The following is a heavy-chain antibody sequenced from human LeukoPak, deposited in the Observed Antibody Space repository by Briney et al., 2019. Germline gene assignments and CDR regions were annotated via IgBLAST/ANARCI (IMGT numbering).Heavy chain of an antibody. V-gene: IGHV4-4*07. CDR2: IYTSGST. Sequence: KPSETLSLTCSVSGGSISSYYWSWIRQPAGKGLEWIGRIYTSGSTNYNPSLKSRVTMSVGTSKNQFSLKLSSVTAADTAVYYCARDPAGYSSGWSSDYWGQGTLVTVSS. D-gene: IGHD6-19*01. CDR1: GGSISSYY. J-gene: IGHJ4*02. CDR3: ARDPAGYSSGWSSDY.